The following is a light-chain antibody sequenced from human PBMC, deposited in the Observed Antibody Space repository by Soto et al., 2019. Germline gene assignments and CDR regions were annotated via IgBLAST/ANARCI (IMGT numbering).Light chain of an antibody. Sequence: DIQMTQSPSTLSASVGDRVTITCRASQSISSWLAWYQQKPGKAPKLLIYVASSLESGVPSRFSGSGSGTAFTLTISSLQPDDFATYYCQQYNSPWTFGQGTKVEIK. V-gene: IGKV1-5*01. CDR2: VAS. J-gene: IGKJ1*01. CDR3: QQYNSPWT. CDR1: QSISSW.